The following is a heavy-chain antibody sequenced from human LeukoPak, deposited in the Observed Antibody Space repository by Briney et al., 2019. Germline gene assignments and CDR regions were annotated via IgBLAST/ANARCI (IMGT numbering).Heavy chain of an antibody. D-gene: IGHD2/OR15-2a*01. CDR2: IYYSGST. J-gene: IGHJ6*03. CDR1: GDSISSTSHY. V-gene: IGHV4-39*07. CDR3: TRGSIAYSYMDV. Sequence: PSETLSLTCTVSGDSISSTSHYWGWIRQSPGKGLEWIGSIYYSGSTNYNPSLKSRVTISVDTSKNQFSLKLTSVTAADTAVYYCTRGSIAYSYMDVWGKGTTVTISS.